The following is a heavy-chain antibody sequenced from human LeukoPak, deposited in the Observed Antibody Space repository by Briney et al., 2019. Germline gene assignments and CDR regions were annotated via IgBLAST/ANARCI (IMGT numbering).Heavy chain of an antibody. D-gene: IGHD5-18*01. CDR1: GGSISSYC. J-gene: IGHJ4*02. CDR2: IYYSGST. V-gene: IGHV4-59*08. CDR3: AGQIQLWPPLFDY. Sequence: KPSETLSLTCTVSGGSISSYCWSWIRQPPGKGLEWIGYIYYSGSTNYNPSLKSRVTISVDTSKNQFSLKLSSVTAADTAVYYCAGQIQLWPPLFDYWGQGTLVTVSS.